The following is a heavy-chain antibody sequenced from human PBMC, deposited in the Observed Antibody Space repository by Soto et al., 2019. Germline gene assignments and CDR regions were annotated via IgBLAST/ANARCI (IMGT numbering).Heavy chain of an antibody. CDR2: ISGSDGTT. V-gene: IGHV3-23*01. D-gene: IGHD1-1*01. Sequence: GGSLRLSCAASGFTFSSSAMNWVRQAPGKGQEWVSVISGSDGTTYYADSVKGRLTISRDNSKNTLYLDMNSLTAEDTSLFFFAISLNMIWKNYFDPWGQGTLVTVSS. CDR3: AISLNMIWKNYFDP. CDR1: GFTFSSSA. J-gene: IGHJ5*02.